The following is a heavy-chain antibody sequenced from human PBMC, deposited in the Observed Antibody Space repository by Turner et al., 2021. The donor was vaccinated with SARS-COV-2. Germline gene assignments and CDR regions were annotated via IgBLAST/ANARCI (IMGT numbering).Heavy chain of an antibody. CDR1: GYTFTGYY. V-gene: IGHV1-69*09. CDR2: ISPILAIA. Sequence: QVQLVQSGAEVKKPGASVKVSCKASGYTFTGYYMHWVRQAPGQGIEWMGWISPILAIANYAQKFQGRVTITADKSTSTAYMELSSLRSEDTAVYYCARDDPLGGMDVWGQGTTVTVSS. J-gene: IGHJ6*02. CDR3: ARDDPLGGMDV.